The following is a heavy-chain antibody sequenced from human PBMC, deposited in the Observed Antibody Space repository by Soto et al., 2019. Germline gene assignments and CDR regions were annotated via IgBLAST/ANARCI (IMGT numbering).Heavy chain of an antibody. CDR3: XXXXXXXXXDY. Sequence: QVQLQESGPGLVKPSETLSLTCTVSGASFTTYYWSWIRQPPGKGLEWIGYIFYSGHLKYNPSLTGRITISVDPSKIRISRRLTSVTAAXXXXXXXXXXXXXXXXDYWGQGTLVTVSS. CDR2: IFYSGHL. CDR1: GASFTTYY. V-gene: IGHV4-59*03. J-gene: IGHJ4*02.